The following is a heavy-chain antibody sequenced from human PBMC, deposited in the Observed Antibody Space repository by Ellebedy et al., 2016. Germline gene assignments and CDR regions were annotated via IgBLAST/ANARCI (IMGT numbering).Heavy chain of an antibody. Sequence: GGSLRLSCKGSGYSLTSYWISWVRQMPGKGLEWMGRIDPSDSYTNYSPSFQGHVTISADKSISTAYLQWSSLKASDTAMYYCARQDCSSTSCYLRGYYGMDVWGQGTTVTVSS. CDR2: IDPSDSYT. D-gene: IGHD2-2*01. CDR1: GYSLTSYW. V-gene: IGHV5-10-1*01. J-gene: IGHJ6*02. CDR3: ARQDCSSTSCYLRGYYGMDV.